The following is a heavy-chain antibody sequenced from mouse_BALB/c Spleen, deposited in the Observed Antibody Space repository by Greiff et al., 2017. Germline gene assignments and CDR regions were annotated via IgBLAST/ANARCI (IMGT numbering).Heavy chain of an antibody. Sequence: VQLQQSGPGLVKPSQSLSLTCTVTGYSITSDYAWNWIRQFPGNKLEWMGYISYSGSTSYNPSLKSRISITRDTSKNQFFLQLNSVTTEDTATYYCARDASDGYYFDYWGQGTTLTVSS. D-gene: IGHD2-3*01. CDR1: GYSITSDYA. V-gene: IGHV3-2*02. J-gene: IGHJ2*01. CDR2: ISYSGST. CDR3: ARDASDGYYFDY.